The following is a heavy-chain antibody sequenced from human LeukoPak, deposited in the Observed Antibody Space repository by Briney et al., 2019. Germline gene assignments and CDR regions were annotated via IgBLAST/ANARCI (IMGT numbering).Heavy chain of an antibody. Sequence: SETLSLTCTVSGGSLSSSSYYWGWIRQPPGKGLEWIGSIYYSGSTYYNPSLKSRVTISVDTSKNQFSLNLSSVTAADTAVYYCARDQGITNNWFDPWGQGTLVTVSS. D-gene: IGHD1-14*01. V-gene: IGHV4-39*07. J-gene: IGHJ5*02. CDR3: ARDQGITNNWFDP. CDR1: GGSLSSSSYY. CDR2: IYYSGST.